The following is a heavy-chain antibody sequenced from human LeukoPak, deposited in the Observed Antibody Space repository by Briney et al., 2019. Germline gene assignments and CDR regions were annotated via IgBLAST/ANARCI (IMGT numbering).Heavy chain of an antibody. J-gene: IGHJ4*02. CDR2: ISAYNGNT. CDR3: ARTVAGKGTWTY. Sequence: EASVKVSCRASGYTFTSYGISWVRQAPGQGLERMGWISAYNGNTNYAQKLQGRVTMTTDTSTSTAYMELRSLRSDDTAVYYCARTVAGKGTWTYWGQGTLVTVSS. CDR1: GYTFTSYG. D-gene: IGHD6-19*01. V-gene: IGHV1-18*01.